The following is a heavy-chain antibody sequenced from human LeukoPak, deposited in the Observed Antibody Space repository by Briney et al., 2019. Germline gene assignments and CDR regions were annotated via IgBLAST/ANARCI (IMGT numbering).Heavy chain of an antibody. V-gene: IGHV5-51*01. CDR1: GYSFTSYW. CDR2: IYPGDSDT. D-gene: IGHD3-10*01. CDR3: ARLPGGYGSGSYYYDY. J-gene: IGHJ4*02. Sequence: PGESLRISCKGSGYSFTSYWIGWVRQMPGKGLEWMGIIYPGDSDTRYSPSFQGQVTISADKSISTAYLQWSSLKASDTAMYYCARLPGGYGSGSYYYDYWGQGTLVTVSS.